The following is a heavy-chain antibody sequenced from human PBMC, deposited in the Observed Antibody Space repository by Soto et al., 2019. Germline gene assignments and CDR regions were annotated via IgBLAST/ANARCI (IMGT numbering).Heavy chain of an antibody. CDR2: ISYDARNK. J-gene: IGHJ4*02. CDR1: GFTFSSYA. CDR3: ARGYSSSSAAFDY. Sequence: QVQLVESGGGVVQPGRSLRLSCAASGFTFSSYAMHWVRQAPGKGLEWVAIISYDARNKYYADSVKGRFTISRDNSKNTLSLQMNSLRTEDTAVYYCARGYSSSSAAFDYWGQGTLVSVSS. D-gene: IGHD5-18*01. V-gene: IGHV3-30*04.